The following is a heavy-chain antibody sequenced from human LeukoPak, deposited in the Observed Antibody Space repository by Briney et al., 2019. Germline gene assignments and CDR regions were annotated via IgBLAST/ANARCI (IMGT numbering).Heavy chain of an antibody. CDR2: INSDGSST. Sequence: GGSLRLSCAASGFTFSSYWMRWVRQAPGKGLVWVSRINSDGSSTSYADSVKGRFTISRDNAKNTLYLQMNSLRAEDTAVYYCARGPPLGHFDYWGQGTLVTVSS. V-gene: IGHV3-74*01. J-gene: IGHJ4*02. CDR3: ARGPPLGHFDY. CDR1: GFTFSSYW.